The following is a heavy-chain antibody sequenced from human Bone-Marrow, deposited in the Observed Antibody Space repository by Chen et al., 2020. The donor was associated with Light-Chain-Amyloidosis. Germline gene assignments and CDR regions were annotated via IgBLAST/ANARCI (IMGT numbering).Heavy chain of an antibody. Sequence: GYTFPNYWIGWVRQMPGKGLEWMGVIYPDDSDARYSPSFEGQVTISADKSITTAXXXXXSXKASDTAMYYCARRRDGYNFDYWGQGTLVTVSS. CDR2: IYPDDSDA. D-gene: IGHD5-12*01. CDR1: GYTFPNYW. V-gene: IGHV5-51*01. J-gene: IGHJ4*02. CDR3: ARRRDGYNFDY.